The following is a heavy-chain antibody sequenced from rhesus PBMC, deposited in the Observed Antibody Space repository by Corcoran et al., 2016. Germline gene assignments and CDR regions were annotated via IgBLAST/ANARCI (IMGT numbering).Heavy chain of an antibody. CDR3: AKDWVDCSGIYCYAEYFEF. CDR1: GFTFSSYG. D-gene: IGHD2-27*01. J-gene: IGHJ1*01. CDR2: ISNDGGST. Sequence: EVQLVESGGGLVQPGGSLRLSCAASGFTFSSYGMSWVRQAPGKGLEWVSYISNDGGSTYYAYSVKRPFTISRDNLKNTLSLKMNRLRAEDTAVYYCAKDWVDCSGIYCYAEYFEFWGQGALVTVSS. V-gene: IGHV3S5*01.